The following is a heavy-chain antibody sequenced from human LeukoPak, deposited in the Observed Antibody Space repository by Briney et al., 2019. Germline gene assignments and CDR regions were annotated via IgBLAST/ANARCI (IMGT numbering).Heavy chain of an antibody. CDR1: GFTFSSYW. CDR2: IKQDGSGK. Sequence: PGGSLRLSCAASGFTFSSYWMSWVRQAPGKGLEWVANIKQDGSGKYYVDSVKGRFTISRDNAKNSLYLQMNSLRAEDTAVYYCARGWGYSSSWYGEFDYWGQGTLVTVSS. J-gene: IGHJ4*02. D-gene: IGHD6-13*01. CDR3: ARGWGYSSSWYGEFDY. V-gene: IGHV3-7*01.